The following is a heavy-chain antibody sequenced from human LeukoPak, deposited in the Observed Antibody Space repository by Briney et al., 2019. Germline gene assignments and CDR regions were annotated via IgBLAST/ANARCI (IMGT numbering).Heavy chain of an antibody. CDR3: ATNWSDFDY. Sequence: SETLSLTCSVSGYSISSGPYWGWIRQPPGQGLEWIASIYLGGTTYYTPSLKSRVTISVDTSKNQLSLRLSSVTAADPAVYYCATNWSDFDYWGPGTLVTVSS. J-gene: IGHJ4*02. CDR1: GYSISSGPY. V-gene: IGHV4-38-2*01. D-gene: IGHD1-1*01. CDR2: IYLGGTT.